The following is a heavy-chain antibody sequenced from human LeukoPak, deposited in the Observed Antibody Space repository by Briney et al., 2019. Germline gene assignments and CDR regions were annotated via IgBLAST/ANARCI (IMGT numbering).Heavy chain of an antibody. CDR1: GYTFSNYG. J-gene: IGHJ4*02. CDR3: ARDMRRGAVAGTFGY. CDR2: ISAYNGNT. V-gene: IGHV1-18*01. D-gene: IGHD6-19*01. Sequence: ASVKVSCKASGYTFSNYGIFWVRQAPGQGLEWMGWISAYNGNTNYAQKFQGRVTMTRDTSISTAYMELSRLRSDDTAVYYCARDMRRGAVAGTFGYWGQGTLVTVSS.